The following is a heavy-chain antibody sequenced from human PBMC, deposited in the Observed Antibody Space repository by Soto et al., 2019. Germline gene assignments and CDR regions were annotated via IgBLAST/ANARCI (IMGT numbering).Heavy chain of an antibody. CDR2: ISGSSSDI. J-gene: IGHJ4*02. D-gene: IGHD3-3*01. Sequence: QVQLVQSGGGLVKPGESLRLPCATSGLTFMDYYMSWIRQAPGKGLESLSYISGSSSDIKYADYVKGRFTISKDNAEKSVDLQMNSLRAEDTAVYYCAAGPRRLSDWGQGTPVMVSP. CDR1: GLTFMDYY. V-gene: IGHV3-11*05. CDR3: AAGPRRLSD.